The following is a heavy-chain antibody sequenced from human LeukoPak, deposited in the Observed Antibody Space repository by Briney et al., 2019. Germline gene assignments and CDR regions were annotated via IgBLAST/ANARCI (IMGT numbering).Heavy chain of an antibody. D-gene: IGHD5/OR15-5a*01. V-gene: IGHV1-2*02. CDR2: INPNSGGT. J-gene: IGHJ4*02. Sequence: ASVKVSCKASGYTFTSYDINWVRQATGQGLEWMGWINPNSGGTNYAQKFQGRVTMTRDTSISTAYMELSRLRSDDTAVYYCARLEPSLRESTFDYWGQGTLVTVSS. CDR1: GYTFTSYD. CDR3: ARLEPSLRESTFDY.